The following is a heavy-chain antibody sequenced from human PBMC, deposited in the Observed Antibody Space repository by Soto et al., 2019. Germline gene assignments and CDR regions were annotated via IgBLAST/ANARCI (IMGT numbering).Heavy chain of an antibody. D-gene: IGHD2-21*01. V-gene: IGHV3-13*01. CDR1: GFTFSNYD. CDR3: ARGRDSGLYYFDY. Sequence: EVQLVESGGDLVQPGGSLRLSCAASGFTFSNYDMHWVRQATGKGLEWLSTISTAGNTYSPGSVKGRFTISRENAKNSLYLQMNSLRVDDTAVYYCARGRDSGLYYFDYWGQGTLVTVSS. J-gene: IGHJ4*02. CDR2: ISTAGNT.